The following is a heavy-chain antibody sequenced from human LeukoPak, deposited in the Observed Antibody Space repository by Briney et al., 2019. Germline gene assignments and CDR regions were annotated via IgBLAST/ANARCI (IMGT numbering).Heavy chain of an antibody. CDR2: FDPEDGET. V-gene: IGHV1-24*01. D-gene: IGHD2-2*02. CDR3: ATRGYCSSTSCYTNYYYYMDV. CDR1: GYTLTELS. Sequence: ASVKVSCKVSGYTLTELSMHWVRQAPGKGLEWMGGFDPEDGETIYAQKFQGRVTMTEDTSTDTAYMELSSLRSEDTAVYYCATRGYCSSTSCYTNYYYYMDVWGKGTTVTVSS. J-gene: IGHJ6*03.